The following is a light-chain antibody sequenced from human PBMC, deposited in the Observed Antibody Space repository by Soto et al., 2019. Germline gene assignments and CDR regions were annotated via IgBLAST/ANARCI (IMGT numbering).Light chain of an antibody. Sequence: IQMTQSPSTLSASVGDGVTIACRASQSISSWLAWYQQKPGKAPQLLLYDASSLQSGVPSRFSRSGSGTEFPLTLSSRQPDDFASYYCQQYNSYPWTFGQGTKVEI. CDR1: QSISSW. CDR2: DAS. V-gene: IGKV1-5*01. J-gene: IGKJ1*01. CDR3: QQYNSYPWT.